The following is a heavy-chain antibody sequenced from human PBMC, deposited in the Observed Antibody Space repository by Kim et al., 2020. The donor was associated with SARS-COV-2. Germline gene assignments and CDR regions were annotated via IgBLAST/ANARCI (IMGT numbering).Heavy chain of an antibody. CDR3: ARGSSSGTSGYFDY. Sequence: SETLSLTCAVYGGSFSGYYWSWIRQPPGKGLEWIGEINHSGSTNYNPSLKSRVTISVDTSKNQFSLKLSSVTAADTAVYYCARGSSSGTSGYFDYWGQGTLVTVSS. CDR1: GGSFSGYY. V-gene: IGHV4-34*01. J-gene: IGHJ4*02. D-gene: IGHD2-2*01. CDR2: INHSGST.